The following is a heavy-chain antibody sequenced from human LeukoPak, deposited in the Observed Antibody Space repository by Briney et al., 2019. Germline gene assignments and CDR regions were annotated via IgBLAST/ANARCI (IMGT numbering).Heavy chain of an antibody. D-gene: IGHD3-10*01. CDR1: GGSFSGYY. CDR3: ARGSYYYGSGTKYNWFDP. CDR2: INHSGST. J-gene: IGHJ5*02. V-gene: IGHV4-34*01. Sequence: SETLSLTCAVYGGSFSGYYWSWIRQPPGKGLEWIGEINHSGSTNYNPSLKSRVTTSVDTSKNQSSLKLSSVTAADTAVYYCARGSYYYGSGTKYNWFDPWGQGTLVTVSS.